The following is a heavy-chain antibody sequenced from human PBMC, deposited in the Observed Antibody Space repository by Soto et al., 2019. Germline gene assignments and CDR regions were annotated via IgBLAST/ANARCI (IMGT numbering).Heavy chain of an antibody. J-gene: IGHJ4*02. CDR2: MNPNSGDT. Sequence: QVQLVQSGAEVKKPGASVKVSCKTSGYTFTSYDINWVRQASGQGLEWMGWMNPNSGDTGYAQKFQGRLTMTRNTSIRTAYLELSSLRSEDTAVYYCARGYGDYFYPNLFEYWGQGAVVTVSS. V-gene: IGHV1-8*01. D-gene: IGHD4-17*01. CDR1: GYTFTSYD. CDR3: ARGYGDYFYPNLFEY.